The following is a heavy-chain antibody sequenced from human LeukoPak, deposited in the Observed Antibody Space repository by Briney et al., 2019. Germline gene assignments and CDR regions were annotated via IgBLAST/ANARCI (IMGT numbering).Heavy chain of an antibody. Sequence: GGTLRLSCAASGFTFSSYGMSWVRQAPGKGLEWVSAISSSGGRTDNADSVKGRFTISRDNSKNTLYLQMNSLRAEDTAVYYCARGGSYLSAFDIWGQGTMVTVSS. CDR1: GFTFSSYG. V-gene: IGHV3-23*01. CDR3: ARGGSYLSAFDI. J-gene: IGHJ3*02. D-gene: IGHD1-26*01. CDR2: ISSSGGRT.